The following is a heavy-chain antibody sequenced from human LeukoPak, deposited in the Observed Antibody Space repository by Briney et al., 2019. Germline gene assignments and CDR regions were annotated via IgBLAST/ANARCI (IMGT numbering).Heavy chain of an antibody. Sequence: PSETLSLTCTVSGGSISSSSYYWGWIRQPPGKGLEWIGSIYYSGSTYYNPSLKSRVTISVDTSKNQFSLKLSSVTAADTALYYCARGYDSTGYGVGEANWFDPSGQGTLVTVSS. CDR1: GGSISSSSYY. CDR3: ARGYDSTGYGVGEANWFDP. V-gene: IGHV4-39*07. D-gene: IGHD3-22*01. CDR2: IYYSGST. J-gene: IGHJ5*02.